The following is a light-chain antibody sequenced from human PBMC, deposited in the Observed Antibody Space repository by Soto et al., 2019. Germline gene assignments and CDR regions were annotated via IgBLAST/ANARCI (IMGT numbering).Light chain of an antibody. Sequence: QSVLTQPASVSGSPGQSITISCTGTSSDVGGYNYVSWYQQHPGKAPKLMIYDVSNRPSGVSNRFSGSKSGNTASLTISGLQAEDDADYYCSSYTSSSTLWVFGGGTKVTVL. J-gene: IGLJ3*02. V-gene: IGLV2-14*01. CDR3: SSYTSSSTLWV. CDR2: DVS. CDR1: SSDVGGYNY.